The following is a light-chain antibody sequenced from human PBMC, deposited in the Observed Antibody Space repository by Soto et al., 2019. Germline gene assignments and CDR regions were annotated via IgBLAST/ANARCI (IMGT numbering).Light chain of an antibody. CDR3: CSYVAGSNV. CDR1: SSDVGGYNY. V-gene: IGLV2-11*01. J-gene: IGLJ1*01. CDR2: DVS. Sequence: QSVLTQPRSASGSPGQSITISCTGTSSDVGGYNYVSWYQQHPAKAPKLIIFDVSKRPSGVPNRFSGSKSGNTASLTISGLRAEDEADYYCCSYVAGSNVFGTGTKLTVL.